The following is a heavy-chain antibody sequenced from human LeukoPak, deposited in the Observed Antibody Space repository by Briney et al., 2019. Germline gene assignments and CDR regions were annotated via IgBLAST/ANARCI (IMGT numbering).Heavy chain of an antibody. Sequence: GGSLRLSCAASGFTFRSYGMHWVRQAPGKGLEWAAVISYDGINKYYADSVKGRFTNSRDNSRNTLYLKMNSLRAEDTAVYYCAKANDYGNLFDYWGQGTLVTVPS. V-gene: IGHV3-30*18. D-gene: IGHD4-11*01. CDR2: ISYDGINK. J-gene: IGHJ4*02. CDR3: AKANDYGNLFDY. CDR1: GFTFRSYG.